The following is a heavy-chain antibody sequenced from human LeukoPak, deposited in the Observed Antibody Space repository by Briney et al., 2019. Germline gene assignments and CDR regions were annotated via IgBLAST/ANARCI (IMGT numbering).Heavy chain of an antibody. CDR2: ISAYNGNT. Sequence: GASVKVSCKASGYTFTGYYMHWVRPAPGQGLEWMGWISAYNGNTNYAQKLQGRVTMTTDTSTSTAYMELRSLRSDDTAVYYCARAGAYCGGDCYPIDYWGQGTLVTVSS. CDR1: GYTFTGYY. J-gene: IGHJ4*02. D-gene: IGHD2-21*02. V-gene: IGHV1-18*04. CDR3: ARAGAYCGGDCYPIDY.